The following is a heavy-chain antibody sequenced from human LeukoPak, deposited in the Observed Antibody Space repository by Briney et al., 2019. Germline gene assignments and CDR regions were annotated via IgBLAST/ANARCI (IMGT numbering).Heavy chain of an antibody. V-gene: IGHV3-53*01. Sequence: GGSLRLSCAASGFTVSGNYMNWVRQAPGKGLEWVSVIYNAVTIHYADSVKGRFTISSDNSKNTVYLQMNSLRAEDTAVYYCILTTVTTSVEYWGQGTLVTVSS. D-gene: IGHD4-17*01. J-gene: IGHJ4*02. CDR1: GFTVSGNY. CDR2: IYNAVTI. CDR3: ILTTVTTSVEY.